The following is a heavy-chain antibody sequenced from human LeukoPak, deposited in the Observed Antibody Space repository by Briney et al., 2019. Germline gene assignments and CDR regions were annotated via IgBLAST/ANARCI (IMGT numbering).Heavy chain of an antibody. CDR3: ARDSITIFGVPGGWFDP. CDR1: GGSISSGDHY. V-gene: IGHV4-30-4*08. Sequence: SETLSLTCTVSGGSISSGDHYWSWIRQPPGKGLEWIGYIYYSGSTYYNPSLKSRVTISVDTSKNQFSLKLSSVTAADTAVYYCARDSITIFGVPGGWFDPWGQGTLVTVSS. CDR2: IYYSGST. D-gene: IGHD3-3*01. J-gene: IGHJ5*02.